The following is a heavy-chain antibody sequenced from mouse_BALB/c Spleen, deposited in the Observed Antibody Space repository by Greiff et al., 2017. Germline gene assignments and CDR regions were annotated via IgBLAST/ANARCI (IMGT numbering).Heavy chain of an antibody. CDR1: GFSLTSYG. Sequence: VHLVESGPGLVAPSQSLSITCTVSGFSLTSYGVHWVRQPPGKGLEWLGVIWAGGSTNYNSALMSRLSISKDNSKSQVFLKMNSLQTDDTAMYYCARVYYDYTYAMDYWGQGTSVTVSS. J-gene: IGHJ4*01. CDR3: ARVYYDYTYAMDY. V-gene: IGHV2-9*02. D-gene: IGHD2-4*01. CDR2: IWAGGST.